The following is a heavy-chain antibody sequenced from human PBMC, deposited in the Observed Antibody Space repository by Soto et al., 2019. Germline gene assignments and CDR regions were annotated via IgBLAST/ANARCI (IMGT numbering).Heavy chain of an antibody. CDR3: ARDYSNYYYYGMDV. CDR2: ISSSSSYI. V-gene: IGHV3-21*01. Sequence: VQLVESGGGLVRPGGSLRLSCAASGFTFSSYSMNWVRQAPGKGLEWVSSISSSSSYIYYADSVKGRFTISRDNAKNSLYLQMNSLRAEDTAVYYCARDYSNYYYYGMDVWGQGTTVTVSS. D-gene: IGHD4-4*01. CDR1: GFTFSSYS. J-gene: IGHJ6*02.